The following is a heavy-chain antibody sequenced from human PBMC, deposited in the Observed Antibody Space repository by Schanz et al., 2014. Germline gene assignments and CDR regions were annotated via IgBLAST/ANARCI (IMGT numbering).Heavy chain of an antibody. Sequence: QVHLVQSGAEVKKPGSSVKVSCKASGGTFSSYTISWVRQAPGQGPEWMGRIIPILGIGNDAQKFQGRVTITRDTLASTAYMEVSSLRSEDTAVYYCARSGSSNWYLFDYWGQGTLVTVSS. D-gene: IGHD6-13*01. CDR2: IIPILGIG. CDR1: GGTFSSYT. CDR3: ARSGSSNWYLFDY. J-gene: IGHJ4*02. V-gene: IGHV1-69*02.